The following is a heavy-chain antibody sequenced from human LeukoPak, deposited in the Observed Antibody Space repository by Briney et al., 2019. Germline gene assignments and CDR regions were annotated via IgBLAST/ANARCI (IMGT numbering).Heavy chain of an antibody. V-gene: IGHV3-48*01. Sequence: GGSLRLSCAASAFTFSDYSMNWVRQAPGKGLELLSYISGRSSTIYYADSVRGRFTISRDNAKNSMYLQMNSLRAEDTAVYYCASDRLTSGSYFFEYWGQGTLVTVSS. J-gene: IGHJ4*02. CDR1: AFTFSDYS. D-gene: IGHD1-26*01. CDR3: ASDRLTSGSYFFEY. CDR2: ISGRSSTI.